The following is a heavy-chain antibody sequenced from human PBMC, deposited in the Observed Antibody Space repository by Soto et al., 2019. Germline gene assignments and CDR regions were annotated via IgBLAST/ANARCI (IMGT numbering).Heavy chain of an antibody. CDR3: AKDLEWLLRHFEN. CDR1: GFSFSNYG. CDR2: ISGNGAYT. J-gene: IGHJ4*02. Sequence: PGGSLRLSCVASGFSFSNYGMSWVRQAPGKGLEWVSGISGNGAYTYYADSVKGRFTISRDNSKNTVYLQMNSLRAEDTAVYYCAKDLEWLLRHFENWGQGTLVTVSS. D-gene: IGHD3-22*01. V-gene: IGHV3-23*01.